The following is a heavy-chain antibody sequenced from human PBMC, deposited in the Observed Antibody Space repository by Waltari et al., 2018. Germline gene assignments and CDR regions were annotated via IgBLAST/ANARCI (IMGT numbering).Heavy chain of an antibody. J-gene: IGHJ4*02. V-gene: IGHV4-39*07. CDR2: IYYSVNT. CDR1: SGAISSSGYY. CDR3: AKVWKNYRTDY. D-gene: IGHD1-7*01. Sequence: QLQLQESGPGLVKPSETLSLTCTVSSGAISSSGYYWGWIRQPPWKGLEWMGSIYYSVNTYYNPSLKTRVTISVDTSKNQFSLKVTSVTAADTAVYYCAKVWKNYRTDYWGQGTLVTVSS.